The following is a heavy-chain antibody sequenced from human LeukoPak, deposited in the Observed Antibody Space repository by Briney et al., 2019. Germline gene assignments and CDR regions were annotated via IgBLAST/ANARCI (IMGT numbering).Heavy chain of an antibody. V-gene: IGHV1-2*02. D-gene: IGHD2-21*01. J-gene: IGHJ1*01. CDR1: GYTFTGYY. CDR3: VTLCTADCYSDFHH. CDR2: INPNSGDT. Sequence: ASVKVSCKASGYTFTGYYMHWVRRAPGQGLEWMGWINPNSGDTNYAQKFQGRVTMTRYTSISTAYMELSSLRSDDTAIYYCVTLCTADCYSDFHHWGQGTLVTVSS.